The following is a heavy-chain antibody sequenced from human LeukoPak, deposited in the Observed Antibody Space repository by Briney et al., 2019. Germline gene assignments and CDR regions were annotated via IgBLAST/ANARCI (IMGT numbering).Heavy chain of an antibody. V-gene: IGHV3-23*01. Sequence: GGSLRLSCAASGFTFSRYAMSWVRQAPGKGLEWVCGISNSGESPYYADSVKGRFTISRDNSKNTLYLEINSLRAEDTAVYYCAKKTRDGYNPFDYLGQGTLSPSPQ. CDR1: GFTFSRYA. J-gene: IGHJ4*02. CDR3: AKKTRDGYNPFDY. D-gene: IGHD5-24*01. CDR2: ISNSGESP.